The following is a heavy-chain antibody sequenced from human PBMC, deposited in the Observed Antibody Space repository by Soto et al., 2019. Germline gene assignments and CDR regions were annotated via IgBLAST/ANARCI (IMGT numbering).Heavy chain of an antibody. J-gene: IGHJ5*02. Sequence: SETLSLTCTFSVDSVISGSYYCSWIRQPPGKGLEWIGNIYYSGGTNYNPALKSRVTMSIDTPKNQFSLRLNSMTAADTAVYYCARMLVTAEPKTTWFEPWGQGTLVTVSS. CDR1: VDSVISGSYY. V-gene: IGHV4-61*01. CDR3: ARMLVTAEPKTTWFEP. CDR2: IYYSGGT. D-gene: IGHD1-26*01.